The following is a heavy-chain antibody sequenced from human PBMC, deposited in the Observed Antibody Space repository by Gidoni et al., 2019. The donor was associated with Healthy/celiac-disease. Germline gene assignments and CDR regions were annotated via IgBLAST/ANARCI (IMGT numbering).Heavy chain of an antibody. V-gene: IGHV4-34*01. CDR2: INHSGST. Sequence: QVQLQQWCAGLFKPSETLSLTCAVYGGSFSGYYWSWIRQSPGKGLEWIGEINHSGSTNYTPSLKSRVTISVDTSKNQFSLKLSSVTAADTAVYYCARVGYSNYGYWGQGTLVTVSS. J-gene: IGHJ4*02. CDR1: GGSFSGYY. D-gene: IGHD4-4*01. CDR3: ARVGYSNYGY.